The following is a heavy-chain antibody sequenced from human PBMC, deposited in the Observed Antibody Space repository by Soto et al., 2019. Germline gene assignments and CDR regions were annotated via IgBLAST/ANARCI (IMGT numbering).Heavy chain of an antibody. V-gene: IGHV3-48*02. CDR2: ISIGSTTI. Sequence: GGSLRLSCAASGFTFSSYSMNWVRQAPGKGLEWVSYISIGSTTIFYADSVKGRFTISRDNAKNSLYLQMNSLRDEDTAVYYCARDNGMAGSFDPWDQGTLVTVSS. CDR1: GFTFSSYS. J-gene: IGHJ5*02. CDR3: ARDNGMAGSFDP. D-gene: IGHD2-8*01.